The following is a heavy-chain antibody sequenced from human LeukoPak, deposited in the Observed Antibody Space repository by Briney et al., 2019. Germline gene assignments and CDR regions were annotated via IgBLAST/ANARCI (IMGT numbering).Heavy chain of an antibody. J-gene: IGHJ4*02. Sequence: PGGSLRLSCAASGFSFSSYGMSWVRQAPGKGLEWVSTISGSGGRTYYADSVKGRFTISRDYSKNTLYLQMNSLRAEDTAVYYCAKPMEQWLVGGFFDYWGQGTLVTVSS. V-gene: IGHV3-23*01. CDR1: GFSFSSYG. CDR2: ISGSGGRT. D-gene: IGHD6-19*01. CDR3: AKPMEQWLVGGFFDY.